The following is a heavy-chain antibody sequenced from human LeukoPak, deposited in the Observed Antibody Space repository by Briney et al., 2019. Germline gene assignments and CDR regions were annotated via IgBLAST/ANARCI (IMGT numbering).Heavy chain of an antibody. CDR1: GFPFSSYW. CDR3: AKDGRVEQQLYYFDY. D-gene: IGHD6-13*01. Sequence: GGSLRLSCVASGFPFSSYWMTWVRQAPGKGLEWVANIKQDGSKKSYVDSVKGRFTISRDNSKNTLHLQMNSLRAEDTAVYYCAKDGRVEQQLYYFDYWGQGALVTVSS. CDR2: IKQDGSKK. J-gene: IGHJ4*02. V-gene: IGHV3-7*03.